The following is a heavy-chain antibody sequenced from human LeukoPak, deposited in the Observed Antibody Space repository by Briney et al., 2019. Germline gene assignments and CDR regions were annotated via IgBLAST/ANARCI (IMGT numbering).Heavy chain of an antibody. CDR3: ASDIAAGGRGYFDY. J-gene: IGHJ4*02. CDR2: ISYDGSNK. V-gene: IGHV3-30-3*01. D-gene: IGHD6-13*01. CDR1: GFTFSSYV. Sequence: GGSLRLSCAASGFTFSSYVMHCVRQAPGKGLEWVAVISYDGSNKYHADSVKGRFTISRDNSKNTLYLQMNSLRAEDTAVYYCASDIAAGGRGYFDYWGQGTLVTVSS.